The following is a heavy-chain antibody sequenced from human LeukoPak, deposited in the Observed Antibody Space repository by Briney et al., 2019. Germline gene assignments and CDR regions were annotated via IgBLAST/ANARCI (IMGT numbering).Heavy chain of an antibody. Sequence: GESLKISCKGSGYSFTNYWIGWVRQMPGKGLEWMGVIYPGDSDTRYSPSFQGQVTTSVDKSISTAYLQWSSLKASDTAMYYCARGNCSGGSCRLFFDYWGQGTLVTVSS. CDR1: GYSFTNYW. J-gene: IGHJ4*02. D-gene: IGHD2-15*01. V-gene: IGHV5-51*01. CDR3: ARGNCSGGSCRLFFDY. CDR2: IYPGDSDT.